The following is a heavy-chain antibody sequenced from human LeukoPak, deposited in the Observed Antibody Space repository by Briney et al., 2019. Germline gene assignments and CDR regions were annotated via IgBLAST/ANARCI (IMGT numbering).Heavy chain of an antibody. CDR3: ARGQSARLSDWFDP. D-gene: IGHD3-16*02. CDR1: GYTFTSYD. J-gene: IGHJ5*02. CDR2: MNPNSGNT. Sequence: ASVKVSCKASGYTFTSYDINWVRQATGQGLEWMGWMNPNSGNTGYAQKFQGRVTITRNTSISTAYMELSSLRSEDTAVYYCARGQSARLSDWFDPWGQGTLVTVSS. V-gene: IGHV1-8*03.